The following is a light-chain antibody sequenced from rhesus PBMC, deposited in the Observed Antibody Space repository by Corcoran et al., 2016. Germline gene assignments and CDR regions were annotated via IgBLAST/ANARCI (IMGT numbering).Light chain of an antibody. J-gene: IGKJ4*01. V-gene: IGKV1-28*01. Sequence: DIQMTQSPSSLSASVGGTVTITCRASQGISSYLNWFQQKPGNAPKLLIYAASSLESGVPSRFSGSGSGTEFTLTISCLQPEEFAAYYCLQRNSYPLTFGGGTKVEIK. CDR3: LQRNSYPLT. CDR1: QGISSY. CDR2: AAS.